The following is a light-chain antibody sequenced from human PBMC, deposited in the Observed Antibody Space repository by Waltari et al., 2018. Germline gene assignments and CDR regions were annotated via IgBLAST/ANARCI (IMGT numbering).Light chain of an antibody. V-gene: IGLV2-14*01. CDR1: SSDVGFYNY. Sequence: QSALTQPASVSGSPGQSITISCTGTSSDVGFYNYVSWYQQHPGKAPKLIIYDVSGRPSGVSDRFSCSKSGNTASLTISGLQAEDEADYYCNSYTGSSSWVFGGGTKLAVL. J-gene: IGLJ3*02. CDR3: NSYTGSSSWV. CDR2: DVS.